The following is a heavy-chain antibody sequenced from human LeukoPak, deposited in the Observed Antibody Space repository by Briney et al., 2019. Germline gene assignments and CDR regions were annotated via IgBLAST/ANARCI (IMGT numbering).Heavy chain of an antibody. CDR2: ISDGGWAT. V-gene: IGHV3-7*03. D-gene: IGHD3-10*02. J-gene: IGHJ5*02. Sequence: GGSLRLPCVASGYSFSPYWMSWVRQTPGKGLEWVASISDGGWATYYVDSVRGRFTISRGDARNSLFLQMNGLRADDTAVYYCTRENYVPDSWGQGTLVTVSS. CDR3: TRENYVPDS. CDR1: GYSFSPYW.